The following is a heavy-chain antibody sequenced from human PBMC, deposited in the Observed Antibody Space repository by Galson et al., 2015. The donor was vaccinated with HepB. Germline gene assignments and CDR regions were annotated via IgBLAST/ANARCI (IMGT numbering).Heavy chain of an antibody. CDR3: ARDGVHRFAGSWHGRDPDY. J-gene: IGHJ4*02. V-gene: IGHV3-30*04. CDR2: ISSDGTNK. Sequence: SLRLSCAASGFTFSSYGLHWVRQAPGKGLEWVTFISSDGTNKYYADSVKGRFTISRDNSENTLYLQMSSLRAEDTAVYYCARDGVHRFAGSWHGRDPDYWGQGTLVAVSS. CDR1: GFTFSSYG. D-gene: IGHD6-13*01.